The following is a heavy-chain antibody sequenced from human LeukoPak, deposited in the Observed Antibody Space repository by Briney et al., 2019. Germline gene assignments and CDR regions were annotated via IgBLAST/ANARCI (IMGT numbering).Heavy chain of an antibody. D-gene: IGHD6-19*01. V-gene: IGHV1-2*02. CDR3: ARDMRRGAVAGTFGY. J-gene: IGHJ4*02. Sequence: GASVKVSCKASGYTFTGYYMHWVRQDPGQGLEWMGWTNPNSGGTNYAQKFQGRVTMTRDTSISTAYMELSRLRSDDTAVYYCARDMRRGAVAGTFGYWGQGTLVTVSS. CDR1: GYTFTGYY. CDR2: TNPNSGGT.